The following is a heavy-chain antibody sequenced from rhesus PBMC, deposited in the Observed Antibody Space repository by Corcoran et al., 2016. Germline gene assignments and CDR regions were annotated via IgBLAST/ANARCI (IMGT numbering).Heavy chain of an antibody. CDR2: IYNSRGNT. Sequence: QVKLQESGPGLVKPLETLSLPCAVFGGSTSGGYFRWSWSRQPPRKGLEWLGGIYNSRGNTYYNPSLKSRVTISKDTSKNQFSLKLSSVTAADTAVYYCARVTPARLADYWGQGVLVTVSS. CDR3: ARVTPARLADY. J-gene: IGHJ4*01. V-gene: IGHV4S12*01. CDR1: GGSTSGGYFR.